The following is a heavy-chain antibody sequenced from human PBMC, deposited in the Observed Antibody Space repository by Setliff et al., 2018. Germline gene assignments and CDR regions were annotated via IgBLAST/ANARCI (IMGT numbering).Heavy chain of an antibody. CDR1: GGSISSYY. V-gene: IGHV4-59*05. J-gene: IGHJ6*03. CDR3: ARLQYEMGLVYYYYYMDV. CDR2: IYYSGST. Sequence: KPSETLSLTCTVSGGSISSYYWSWIRQPPGKGLEWLGSIYYSGSTYYNPSLKSRVTISVDTSKNQFSLKLSSVTAADTAVYYCARLQYEMGLVYYYYYMDVWGKGTTVTVSS. D-gene: IGHD4-4*01.